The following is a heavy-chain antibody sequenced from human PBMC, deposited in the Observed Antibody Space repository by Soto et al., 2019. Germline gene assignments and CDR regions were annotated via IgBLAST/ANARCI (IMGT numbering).Heavy chain of an antibody. CDR1: GFTFSNYV. J-gene: IGHJ5*02. V-gene: IGHV3-64D*08. D-gene: IGHD3-10*01. Sequence: GGSLRLSCSASGFTFSNYVMHWVRQAPGKGLEYVSAISGNGGTTYYADSVKGRFIISRDNSKNTLYLQMSSLRAEDTAVYYCGRGVRGLRGWFDPWGQGTLVTVSS. CDR2: ISGNGGTT. CDR3: GRGVRGLRGWFDP.